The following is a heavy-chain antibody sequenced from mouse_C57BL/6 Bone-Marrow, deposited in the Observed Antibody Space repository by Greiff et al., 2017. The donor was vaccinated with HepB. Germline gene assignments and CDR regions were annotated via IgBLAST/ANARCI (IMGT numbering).Heavy chain of an antibody. CDR2: IDPENGDT. Sequence: EVKLMESGAELVRPGASVKLSCTASGFNIKDDYMHWVKQRPEQGLEWIGWIDPENGDTEYASKFQGKATITADTSSNTAYLQLSSLTSEDTAVYYCTTYGYYYGSSFRYFDVWGTGTTVTVSS. D-gene: IGHD1-1*01. J-gene: IGHJ1*03. V-gene: IGHV14-4*01. CDR3: TTYGYYYGSSFRYFDV. CDR1: GFNIKDDY.